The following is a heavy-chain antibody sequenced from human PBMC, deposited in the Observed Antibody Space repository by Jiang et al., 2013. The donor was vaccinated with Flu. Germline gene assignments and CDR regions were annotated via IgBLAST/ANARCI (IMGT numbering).Heavy chain of an antibody. CDR1: GFTFSSYA. CDR3: AKGNLPDTAMADVY. Sequence: LESGGGLVQPGGSLRLSCAASGFTFSSYAMSWVRQAPGKGLEWVSAISGSGGSTYYADSVKGRFTISRDNSKNTLYLQMNSLRAEDTAVYYCAKGNLPDTAMADVYWGQGTLVTVSS. V-gene: IGHV3-23*01. CDR2: ISGSGGST. J-gene: IGHJ4*02. D-gene: IGHD5-18*01.